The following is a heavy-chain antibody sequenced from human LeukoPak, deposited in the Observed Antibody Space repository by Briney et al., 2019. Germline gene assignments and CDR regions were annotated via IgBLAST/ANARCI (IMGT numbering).Heavy chain of an antibody. D-gene: IGHD5-12*01. V-gene: IGHV5-51*01. CDR2: IYPGDSDT. J-gene: IGHJ4*02. CDR1: GYSFTSYW. CDR3: ARVSVAHSNLEYYFDN. Sequence: PGESLKISCKGSGYSFTSYWIGWVRQMPGKGLEWMGIIYPGDSDTRYSPSFQGQVTITISADRSISTAYLQWSSLKASDTAMYYCARVSVAHSNLEYYFDNWGQGTLVTVSS.